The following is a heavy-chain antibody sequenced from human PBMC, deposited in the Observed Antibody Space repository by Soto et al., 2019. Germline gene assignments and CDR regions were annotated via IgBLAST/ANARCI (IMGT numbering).Heavy chain of an antibody. CDR2: VIPMFATA. CDR1: GGNLNNHA. V-gene: IGHV1-69*06. D-gene: IGHD1-1*01. J-gene: IGHJ6*02. CDR3: GRGGPRWAQGTTYLYHVDV. Sequence: QVQLVQSGAEVKKPGSSVKVSCKVSGGNLNNHAITWVRQAPGQGLEWMGGVIPMFATAKYAQDFQGRVTITADMSTSTSNLELTSLRSEETAVYFCGRGGPRWAQGTTYLYHVDVWGQGTTVTVSS.